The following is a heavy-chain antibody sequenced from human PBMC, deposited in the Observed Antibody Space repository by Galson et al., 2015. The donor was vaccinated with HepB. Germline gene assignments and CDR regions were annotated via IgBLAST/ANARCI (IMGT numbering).Heavy chain of an antibody. V-gene: IGHV3-15*01. D-gene: IGHD6-6*01. CDR1: GIFFPNAW. Sequence: SLRLSCAVFGIFFPNAWMNWVRQAPGKGLEWVGRIKSTLHGGTTDYAAAVKGRFVISRDDSKNTLYLQMNSLKTEDTAVYYCTTDRHYYGMDVWGQGTTVTVSS. J-gene: IGHJ6*02. CDR2: IKSTLHGGTT. CDR3: TTDRHYYGMDV.